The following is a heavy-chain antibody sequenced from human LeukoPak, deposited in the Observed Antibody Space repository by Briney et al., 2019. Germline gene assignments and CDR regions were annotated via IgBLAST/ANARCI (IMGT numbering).Heavy chain of an antibody. CDR3: ARADYPEGYYYYYYMDV. Sequence: ASVKVSCKASGYTFTSYGISWVRQAPGQGLEWMGWISAYNGNTNYAQKLQGRVTMTTDTSMSTAYMELRSLRSDDTAVYYCARADYPEGYYYYYYMDVWGKGTTVTVSS. J-gene: IGHJ6*03. V-gene: IGHV1-18*01. CDR2: ISAYNGNT. D-gene: IGHD4-11*01. CDR1: GYTFTSYG.